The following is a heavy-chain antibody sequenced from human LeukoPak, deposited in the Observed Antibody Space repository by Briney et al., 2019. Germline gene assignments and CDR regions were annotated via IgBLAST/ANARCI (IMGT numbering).Heavy chain of an antibody. Sequence: SETLSFTCAVSGGSISSGGYSWSWIRQPPGKGLEWIGYIYHSGSTYYNPSLKSRVTISVDRSKNQFSLKLSSVTAADTAVYYCAGSTVVTSGAFDIWGQGTMVTVSS. CDR2: IYHSGST. V-gene: IGHV4-30-2*01. CDR3: AGSTVVTSGAFDI. D-gene: IGHD4-23*01. CDR1: GGSISSGGYS. J-gene: IGHJ3*02.